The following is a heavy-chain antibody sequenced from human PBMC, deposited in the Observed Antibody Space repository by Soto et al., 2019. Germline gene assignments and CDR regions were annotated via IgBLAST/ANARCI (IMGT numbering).Heavy chain of an antibody. Sequence: QVQLQESGPGLVKPSETLPLTCTVSGGSIRSYYWCWIRQSPGKGLEGIGYINDSGTTTYNPSLKSLVTTSVDTSKNQFSLKLSSVTAADTAVYYCARTGCSGGSCPTDYWGQGTLVTVSS. J-gene: IGHJ4*02. CDR3: ARTGCSGGSCPTDY. CDR1: GGSIRSYY. D-gene: IGHD2-15*01. CDR2: INDSGTT. V-gene: IGHV4-59*01.